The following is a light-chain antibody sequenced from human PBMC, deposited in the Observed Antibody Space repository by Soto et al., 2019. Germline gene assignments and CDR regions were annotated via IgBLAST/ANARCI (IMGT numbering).Light chain of an antibody. Sequence: DTQMTQSPSTLTASVGDRVTITCRASQSINIWLAWYQQKPGKAPKLLIYKASSLESGVPSRFSGSGSGTEFTLTISSLQPDDFATYYCQQYNKYWTFGQGTKVEIK. CDR3: QQYNKYWT. CDR2: KAS. V-gene: IGKV1-5*03. J-gene: IGKJ1*01. CDR1: QSINIW.